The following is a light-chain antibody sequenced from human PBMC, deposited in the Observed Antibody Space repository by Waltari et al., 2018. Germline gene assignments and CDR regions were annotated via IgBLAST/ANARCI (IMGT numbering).Light chain of an antibody. Sequence: SYVMTQPPSVSVAPGKTARITCGGNNIGGKTVHWYQQKPGQVPVLVIFDDTDRPSGIPERFSCANAGNTATLTINRVGAGDEADYYCHVWDSSSDHWVFGGGTKLTVL. J-gene: IGLJ3*02. CDR2: DDT. V-gene: IGLV3-21*03. CDR3: HVWDSSSDHWV. CDR1: NIGGKT.